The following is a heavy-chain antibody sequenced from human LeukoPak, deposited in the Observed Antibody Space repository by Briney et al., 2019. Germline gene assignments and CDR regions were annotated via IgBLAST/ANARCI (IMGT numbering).Heavy chain of an antibody. CDR1: GFTFSTYA. Sequence: GGSLRLSCAASGFTFSTYAMSWVRQAPGKGLEWVSAISGSGGSTNYADSVKGRFTVSRDNSKNTLYLQMNSLRAEDTAVYYCAKRSCSSTSCSYFDYWGQGTLVTVSS. CDR3: AKRSCSSTSCSYFDY. J-gene: IGHJ4*02. V-gene: IGHV3-23*01. D-gene: IGHD2-2*01. CDR2: ISGSGGST.